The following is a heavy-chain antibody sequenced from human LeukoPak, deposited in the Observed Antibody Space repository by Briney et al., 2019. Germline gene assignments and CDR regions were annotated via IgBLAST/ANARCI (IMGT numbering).Heavy chain of an antibody. J-gene: IGHJ4*02. CDR3: ARDSVSNYYFDY. CDR1: GFTFSSCG. D-gene: IGHD4-11*01. Sequence: GGSLRLSCAASGFTFSSCGMHWVRQAPGKGLEWVAVIWYDGSNKYYADSVKGRFTISRDNSKNTLYLQMNSLRAEDTAVYYCARDSVSNYYFDYWGQGTLVTVSS. CDR2: IWYDGSNK. V-gene: IGHV3-33*01.